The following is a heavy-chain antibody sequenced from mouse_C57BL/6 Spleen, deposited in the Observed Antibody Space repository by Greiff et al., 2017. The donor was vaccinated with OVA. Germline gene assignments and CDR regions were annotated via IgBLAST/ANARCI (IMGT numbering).Heavy chain of an antibody. CDR2: IDPENGDT. CDR3: TTGGSSYGFDY. V-gene: IGHV14-4*01. D-gene: IGHD1-1*01. Sequence: EVQLQQSGAELVRPGASVMLSCTASGFNIKDDYMHWVKQRPEQGLEWIGWIDPENGDTEYASKFQGKATITADTSSNTAYLQLSSLTSEDTAVYYCTTGGSSYGFDYWGQGTTLTVSS. CDR1: GFNIKDDY. J-gene: IGHJ2*01.